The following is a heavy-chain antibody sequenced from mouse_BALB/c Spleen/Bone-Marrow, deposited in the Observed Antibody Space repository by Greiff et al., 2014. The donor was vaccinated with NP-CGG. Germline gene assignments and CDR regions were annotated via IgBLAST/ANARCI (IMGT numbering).Heavy chain of an antibody. Sequence: VQLQQSRAELVKPGASVKLSCKASGYSFTSYWMHWVKQRPGQGLEWIGEISPSNGRSNYNEKFKSKATLTVDKSSSTAYMQLSGLTSEDSAVYYCTRSGLRRGGYALDYWGLGTPVTVSS. CDR2: ISPSNGRS. V-gene: IGHV1S81*02. CDR3: TRSGLRRGGYALDY. J-gene: IGHJ4*01. CDR1: GYSFTSYW. D-gene: IGHD2-2*01.